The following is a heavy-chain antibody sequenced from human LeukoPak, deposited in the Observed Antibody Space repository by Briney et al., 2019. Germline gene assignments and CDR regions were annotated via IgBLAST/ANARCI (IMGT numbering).Heavy chain of an antibody. V-gene: IGHV4-59*01. J-gene: IGHJ2*01. CDR2: IYYSGST. CDR3: ARGFVAAAGTGWYFDL. CDR1: GXSISSYY. D-gene: IGHD6-13*01. Sequence: PSETLSLTWTVSGXSISSYYWNWIRQPPGKGLEWIGYIYYSGSTNYSPSLKSRVTISVDTSKNQFSLNLSSVTAADTAVYYCARGFVAAAGTGWYFDLWGRGTLVTVSS.